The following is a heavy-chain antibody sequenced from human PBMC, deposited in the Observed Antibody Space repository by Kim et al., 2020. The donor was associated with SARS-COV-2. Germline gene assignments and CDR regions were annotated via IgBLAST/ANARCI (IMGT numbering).Heavy chain of an antibody. Sequence: SVKVSCKASGGTFSSYAISWVRQAPGQGLEWMGGIIPIFGTANYAQKFQGRVTITADESTSTAYMELSSLRSEDTAVYYCARSHSSIELYYYYGMVVWGQGTTVTVSS. V-gene: IGHV1-69*13. CDR3: ARSHSSIELYYYYGMVV. J-gene: IGHJ6*02. D-gene: IGHD6-6*01. CDR1: GGTFSSYA. CDR2: IIPIFGTA.